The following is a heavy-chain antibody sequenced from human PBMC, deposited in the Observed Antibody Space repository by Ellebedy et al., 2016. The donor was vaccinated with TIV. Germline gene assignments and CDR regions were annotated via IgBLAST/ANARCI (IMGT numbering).Heavy chain of an antibody. V-gene: IGHV3-33*01. Sequence: GGSLRLSXAASGFTFSSYGMHWVRQAPGKGLEWVAVIWYDGSNKYYADSVKGRFTISRDNAKNSLYLQMNSLRDEDTAVYYCATGSGSYYNSPNWGQGTLVTVSS. CDR3: ATGSGSYYNSPN. CDR1: GFTFSSYG. D-gene: IGHD3-10*01. J-gene: IGHJ4*02. CDR2: IWYDGSNK.